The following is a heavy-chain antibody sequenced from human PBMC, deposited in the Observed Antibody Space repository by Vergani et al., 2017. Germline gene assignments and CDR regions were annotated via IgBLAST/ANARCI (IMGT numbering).Heavy chain of an antibody. CDR2: IHPNSGGT. V-gene: IGHV1-2*02. D-gene: IGHD3-9*01. Sequence: QVQLVQSGAEVKKPGASVKVSCKASGYTFTGYYMHWVRQAPGQGLEWMGWIHPNSGGTNYAQKFQGRFTMTRDTSISTAYMELSRLRSDDTAVYYCARDYDILTGYYLFDYWGQGTLVTVSS. J-gene: IGHJ4*02. CDR3: ARDYDILTGYYLFDY. CDR1: GYTFTGYY.